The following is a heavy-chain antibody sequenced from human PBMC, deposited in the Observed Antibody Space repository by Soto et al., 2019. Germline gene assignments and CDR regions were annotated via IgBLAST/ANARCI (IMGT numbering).Heavy chain of an antibody. V-gene: IGHV1-46*03. CDR1: GYTFTSYY. CDR2: INPSGGST. J-gene: IGHJ6*02. CDR3: ARDVPAWYYYVSGSYRDGMDV. D-gene: IGHD3-10*01. Sequence: ASVKVSCKASGYTFTSYYMHWVRQAPGQGIEWMGIINPSGGSTSYAQKFQGRVTMTSDTSASTVYMELSSLRSEDTAVYYFARDVPAWYYYVSGSYRDGMDVCGQRTTVTVFS.